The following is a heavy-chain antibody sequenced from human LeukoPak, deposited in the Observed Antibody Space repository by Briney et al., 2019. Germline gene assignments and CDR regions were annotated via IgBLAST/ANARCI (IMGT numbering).Heavy chain of an antibody. CDR3: ARARRQWLVGTTIRGDNPPYYFDY. Sequence: SETLSLTCTVSGNSISSSNYYWGWIRHPPGKGLEWIASIPYIGTTSYNPSLKSRVTISVDTSKNQFSLKLSSVTAADTAVYYCARARRQWLVGTTIRGDNPPYYFDYWGQGTLVTVSS. V-gene: IGHV4-39*07. J-gene: IGHJ4*02. CDR1: GNSISSSNYY. CDR2: IPYIGTT. D-gene: IGHD6-19*01.